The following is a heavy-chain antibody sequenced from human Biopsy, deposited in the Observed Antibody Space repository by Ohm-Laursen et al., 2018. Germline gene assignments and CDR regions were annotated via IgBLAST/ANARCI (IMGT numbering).Heavy chain of an antibody. J-gene: IGHJ5*02. V-gene: IGHV1-8*01. CDR1: GYTFTSYE. D-gene: IGHD3-10*01. Sequence: SVKVSCKASGYTFTSYEINWVRQATGQGLGWVGWRNPDSGNTGYAQNFQGRVTMTRNTSISTAYMELSSLKSEDTAVYFCARADPPLFYYGSGSSNWFDPWGQGTLVTVSS. CDR3: ARADPPLFYYGSGSSNWFDP. CDR2: RNPDSGNT.